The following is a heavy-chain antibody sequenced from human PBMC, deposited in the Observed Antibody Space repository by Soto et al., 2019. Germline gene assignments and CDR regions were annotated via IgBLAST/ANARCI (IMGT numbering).Heavy chain of an antibody. CDR3: AKDYGKSYCSITSCWGYFCDT. J-gene: IGHJ3*02. CDR2: ISGRGGST. D-gene: IGHD2-2*01. V-gene: IGHV3-23*01. CDR1: GFTFSSYA. Sequence: GGSLRLSCAASGFTFSSYAMSWVRQAPGKGLEWVSAISGRGGSTYYADSVKGRFTISRDNSKNTLYLQINSLRAEDTAVYYCAKDYGKSYCSITSCWGYFCDTWGQGTMVTVSS.